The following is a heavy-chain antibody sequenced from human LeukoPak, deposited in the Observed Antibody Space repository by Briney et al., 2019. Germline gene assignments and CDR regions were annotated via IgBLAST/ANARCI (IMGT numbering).Heavy chain of an antibody. Sequence: SETLSLTCTVSGGSISSGGYYWSWIRQHPGKGLEWIGYIYYSGSTYYSPSLKSRVTISVDTSKNQFSLKLSSVTAADTAVYYCARDHRTYYDFWSGFPRNDYYYYYGIDVWGQGTTVTVSS. CDR3: ARDHRTYYDFWSGFPRNDYYYYYGIDV. CDR2: IYYSGST. D-gene: IGHD3-3*01. CDR1: GGSISSGGYY. V-gene: IGHV4-31*03. J-gene: IGHJ6*02.